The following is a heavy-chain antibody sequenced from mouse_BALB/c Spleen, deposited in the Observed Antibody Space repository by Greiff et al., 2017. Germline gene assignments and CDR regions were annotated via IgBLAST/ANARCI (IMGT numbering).Heavy chain of an antibody. D-gene: IGHD1-1*01. J-gene: IGHJ2*01. Sequence: DVKLVESGGGLVKPGGSLKLSCAASGFTFSSYAMSWVRQTPEKRLEWVASISSGGSTYYPDSVKGRFTISRDNARNILYLQMSSLRSEDTAMYYCAREDYYALDYWGQGTTLTVSS. CDR1: GFTFSSYA. CDR3: AREDYYALDY. V-gene: IGHV5-6-5*01. CDR2: ISSGGST.